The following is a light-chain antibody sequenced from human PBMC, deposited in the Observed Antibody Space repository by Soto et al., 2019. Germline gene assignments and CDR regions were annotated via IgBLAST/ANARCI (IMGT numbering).Light chain of an antibody. V-gene: IGLV8-61*01. J-gene: IGLJ3*02. Sequence: QAVVTQEPSFSVSPGGTVTLTCGLSSGSVSTSYYHSWYQQPPGQAPRTLIYSTNTRSSGVPDRFSGSILGNKAALTITRAQEDDESDYYCVLYMGSGIWVFGGGTKLTVL. CDR3: VLYMGSGIWV. CDR2: STN. CDR1: SGSVSTSYY.